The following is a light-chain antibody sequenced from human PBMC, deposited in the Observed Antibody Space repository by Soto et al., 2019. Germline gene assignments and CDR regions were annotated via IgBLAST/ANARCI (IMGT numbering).Light chain of an antibody. CDR2: GAS. J-gene: IGKJ3*01. Sequence: DIVLTQSPGTLSLSPGERATLSCRASQSVSSSYVAWYQQKPGLAPRLLIHGASSRATGVPDRFSGSGSGTDFTLTHSRLEPEDFAVYYCQQFRTFGPGTKVDIK. V-gene: IGKV3-20*01. CDR3: QQFRT. CDR1: QSVSSSY.